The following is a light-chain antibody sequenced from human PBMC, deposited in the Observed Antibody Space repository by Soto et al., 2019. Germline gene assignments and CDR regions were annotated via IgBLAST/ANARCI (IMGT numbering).Light chain of an antibody. V-gene: IGLV6-57*01. CDR3: QSYDSSNQGV. J-gene: IGLJ3*02. CDR2: EDN. CDR1: SGSIASNY. Sequence: NFMLTQPHSVSESPGKTVTISCTRSSGSIASNYVQWYQQRPGSSPTTVIYEDNQRPSGVPDRFSGSIDSPSNSASLTISGLKTDDEADYYCQSYDSSNQGVFGGGTKLTVL.